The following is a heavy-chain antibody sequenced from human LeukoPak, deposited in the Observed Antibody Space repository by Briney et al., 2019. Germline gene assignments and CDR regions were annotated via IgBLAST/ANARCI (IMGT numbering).Heavy chain of an antibody. D-gene: IGHD4-17*01. CDR2: IYTSGST. J-gene: IGHJ6*03. CDR1: GGSISSYY. CDR3: ARDETTRGYYYYMDV. Sequence: SETLSLTCTVSGGSISSYYWSWIRQPAGKGLEWIGRIYTSGSTNYNPSLKSRVTMSVDTSKNQFSLKLSSVTAADTAVYYCARDETTRGYYYYMDVWGKGTTVTVSS. V-gene: IGHV4-4*07.